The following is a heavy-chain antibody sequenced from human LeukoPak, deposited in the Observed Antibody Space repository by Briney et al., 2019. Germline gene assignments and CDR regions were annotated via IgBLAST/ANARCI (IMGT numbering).Heavy chain of an antibody. CDR3: ARDRRGYGSGSYYRIGGQFDP. CDR2: IYYSGST. D-gene: IGHD3-10*01. V-gene: IGHV4-59*01. Sequence: SETLSLTCTVSGGSISSYYWSWIRQPPGKGLEWIGYIYYSGSTNYNPSLKSRVTISVDTSKNQFSLKLSSVTAADTAVYYCARDRRGYGSGSYYRIGGQFDPGGQGTLVTVSS. J-gene: IGHJ5*02. CDR1: GGSISSYY.